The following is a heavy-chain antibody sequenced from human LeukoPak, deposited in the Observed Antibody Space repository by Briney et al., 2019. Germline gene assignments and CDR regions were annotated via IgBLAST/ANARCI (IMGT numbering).Heavy chain of an antibody. V-gene: IGHV3-23*01. D-gene: IGHD3-10*01. Sequence: PGGSLRLSCAASGFTFSSYAMSWVRQAPGMGLEWVSAITDSGGDTYHADSIKGRFTISRDNSKNTLYLQMNSLRADDTAVYYCAKGPSGSRPYYFDYWGQGTLVTVSS. CDR3: AKGPSGSRPYYFDY. J-gene: IGHJ4*02. CDR2: ITDSGGDT. CDR1: GFTFSSYA.